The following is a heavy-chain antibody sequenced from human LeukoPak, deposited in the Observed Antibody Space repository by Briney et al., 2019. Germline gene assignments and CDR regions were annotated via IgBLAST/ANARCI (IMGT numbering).Heavy chain of an antibody. CDR3: ARGNREDPLDY. CDR2: FRSGTYSS. Sequence: PGGSLRLSCAASGFTFSSFGMNWVRQAPGKGLEWVSGFRSGTYSSYYADSVRGRFTISRDNSKNTLYLQMGSLRAEDMAVYYCARGNREDPLDYWGQGTLVTVSS. CDR1: GFTFSSFG. J-gene: IGHJ4*02. D-gene: IGHD5-24*01. V-gene: IGHV3-23*01.